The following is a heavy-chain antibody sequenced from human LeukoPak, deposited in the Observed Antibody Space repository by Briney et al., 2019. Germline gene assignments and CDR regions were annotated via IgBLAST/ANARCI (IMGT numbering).Heavy chain of an antibody. CDR1: GGSISSYY. CDR3: ARVVVATIPYYYYGMDV. D-gene: IGHD5-12*01. CDR2: IYYSGST. J-gene: IGHJ6*02. V-gene: IGHV4-59*01. Sequence: SETLSLTCTVSGGSISSYYWSWIRQPPGKGLEWIGYIYYSGSTNYNPSLKSRVTISVDTSKNQFSLKLSSVTAADTAVYYCARVVVATIPYYYYGMDVWGQGTTVTVFS.